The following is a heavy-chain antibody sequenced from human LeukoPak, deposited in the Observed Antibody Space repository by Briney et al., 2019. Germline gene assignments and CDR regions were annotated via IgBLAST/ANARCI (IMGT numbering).Heavy chain of an antibody. CDR2: IYAGGDT. D-gene: IGHD6-19*01. J-gene: IGHJ4*02. CDR3: ARSGSGWFDF. CDR1: GFAVSTNF. V-gene: IGHV3-53*01. Sequence: GGSLRLSCAASGFAVSTNFMSWVRQAPGKGLEWVSVIYAGGDTYYADSVKGRFAISRDNSKNTLYLQMNSLRAEDTAVYYCARSGSGWFDFWGQGTLVTVSS.